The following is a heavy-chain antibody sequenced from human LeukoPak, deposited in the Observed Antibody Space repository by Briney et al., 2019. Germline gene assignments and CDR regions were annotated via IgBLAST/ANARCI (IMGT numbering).Heavy chain of an antibody. V-gene: IGHV1-8*01. CDR1: GYTFTSYD. Sequence: ASVKVSCKASGYTFTSYDINWVRQATGQGLEWMGWMNPNSGNTGYAQKFQGRVTMTRNTSISTAYMELSSLRSEDTAVYYCARMQGRPYYYGMDVWGQGTTVTVSS. CDR3: ARMQGRPYYYGMDV. CDR2: MNPNSGNT. J-gene: IGHJ6*02.